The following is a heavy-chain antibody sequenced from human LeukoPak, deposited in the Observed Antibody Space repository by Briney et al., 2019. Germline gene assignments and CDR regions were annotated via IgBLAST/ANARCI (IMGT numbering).Heavy chain of an antibody. CDR1: GNTFNDYY. CDR2: IHPVTGAT. V-gene: IGHV1-2*02. Sequence: ASVKVSCKASGNTFNDYYTHWLRQAPGQGPEWMGWIHPVTGATQFAQKFQGRITMTRDTSTSTAYLELSRLRSDDTAIYYCAKDLSWSIAVAGSYFDSWGQGTLSPSPQ. D-gene: IGHD6-19*01. CDR3: AKDLSWSIAVAGSYFDS. J-gene: IGHJ4*02.